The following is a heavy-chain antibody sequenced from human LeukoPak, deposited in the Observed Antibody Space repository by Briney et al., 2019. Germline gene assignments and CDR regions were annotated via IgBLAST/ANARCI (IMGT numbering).Heavy chain of an antibody. D-gene: IGHD1-14*01. CDR1: GFAFSSYG. J-gene: IGHJ3*02. V-gene: IGHV3-30*18. CDR2: ISYDGSNK. CDR3: AKPARTDAFDI. Sequence: TGGSLRLSCAASGFAFSSYGMHWVRQAPGKGLEWVAVISYDGSNKYYADSVKGRLTISRDNSKNTLYLQMNSLRAEDTAVYYCAKPARTDAFDIWGQGTMVTVSS.